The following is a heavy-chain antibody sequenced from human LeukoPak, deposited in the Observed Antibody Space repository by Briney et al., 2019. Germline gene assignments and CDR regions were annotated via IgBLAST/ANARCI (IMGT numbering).Heavy chain of an antibody. CDR1: GFTFSSYS. D-gene: IGHD3-22*01. J-gene: IGHJ3*02. V-gene: IGHV3-48*01. CDR3: ARGGYYDIGGGHAFDI. CDR2: ISSSSSTI. Sequence: GGSLRLSCAASGFTFSSYSMNWVRQAPGKGLEWVSYISSSSSTIYYADSVKGRFTIARYNAKNSLYLQMNSLRAEDTAVSYFARGGYYDIGGGHAFDIWGQGTMVTVSS.